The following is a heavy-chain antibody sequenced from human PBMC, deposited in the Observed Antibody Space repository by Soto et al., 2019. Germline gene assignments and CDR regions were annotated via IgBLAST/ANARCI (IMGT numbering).Heavy chain of an antibody. CDR1: GYSFTSYW. CDR3: ARQSSGIAAAGLDY. Sequence: RKISCKGSGYSFTSYWISWVRQMPGKGLEWMGRIDPSDSYTNYSPSFQGHVTISADKSISTAYLQWSSLKASDTAMYYCARQSSGIAAAGLDYWGQGTLVTVSS. CDR2: IDPSDSYT. D-gene: IGHD6-13*01. J-gene: IGHJ4*02. V-gene: IGHV5-10-1*01.